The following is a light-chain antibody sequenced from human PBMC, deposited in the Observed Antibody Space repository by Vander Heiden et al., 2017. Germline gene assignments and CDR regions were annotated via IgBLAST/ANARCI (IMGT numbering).Light chain of an antibody. Sequence: DIQMTQSPSTLSASVGDRVTITCRASQSISSWLAWYQQKPGKAPKLLIYKASSLESGGPSRFSGSGSGKEFTLTISSLQPDDFATYYCQQYKSYPKTFGQGTKVEIK. J-gene: IGKJ1*01. CDR2: KAS. V-gene: IGKV1-5*03. CDR3: QQYKSYPKT. CDR1: QSISSW.